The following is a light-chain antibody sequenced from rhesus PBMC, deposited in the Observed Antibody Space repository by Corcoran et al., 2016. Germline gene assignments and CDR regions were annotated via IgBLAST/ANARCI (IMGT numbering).Light chain of an antibody. J-gene: IGKJ2*01. CDR2: EAS. CDR3: QHYYSTPYS. V-gene: IGKV1-25*01. Sequence: DIQMTQSPSSLSASVGDRVTITCRASQGITNDLAWYQQKPGETPKLLIYEASSLPSGFPSRFSGSGSGTDFTLTISSLQSEDFASYYCQHYYSTPYSFGQGTKVEIK. CDR1: QGITND.